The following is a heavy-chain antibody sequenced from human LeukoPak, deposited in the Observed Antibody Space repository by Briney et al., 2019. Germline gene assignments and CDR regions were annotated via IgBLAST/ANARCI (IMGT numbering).Heavy chain of an antibody. CDR1: GFTFSSYG. CDR3: ATSSHYYDSRGYYPYYFDC. J-gene: IGHJ4*02. Sequence: GRSLRLSCVASGFTFSSYGMQWVRQAPGMTLEWVAVIPNDGGNKYYADSVKGRFTISRDNSKNTLYLQMNSLRAEDTAVYYCATSSHYYDSRGYYPYYFDCWGQGTLVTVSS. V-gene: IGHV3-30*03. CDR2: IPNDGGNK. D-gene: IGHD3-22*01.